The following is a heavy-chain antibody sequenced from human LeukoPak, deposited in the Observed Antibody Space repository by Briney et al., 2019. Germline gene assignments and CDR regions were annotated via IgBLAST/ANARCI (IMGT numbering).Heavy chain of an antibody. CDR2: LRGNGDA. V-gene: IGHV3-23*01. D-gene: IGHD3-16*01. Sequence: GGSLRLSCVASGFTFSSYAMSWVRETPARGLEWVSSLRGNGDAFYADSVKGQFTLSRDESRNTVYLQLNKLRVEDTAIYYCAKASWVSTADAVLWGQGTVVTISS. CDR1: GFTFSSYA. J-gene: IGHJ4*02. CDR3: AKASWVSTADAVL.